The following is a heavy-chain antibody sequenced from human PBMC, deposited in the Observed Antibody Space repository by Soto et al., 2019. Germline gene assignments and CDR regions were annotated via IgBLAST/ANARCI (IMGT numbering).Heavy chain of an antibody. CDR3: ASDPHYYASGF. CDR2: ISGDATTT. Sequence: QVQLVESGGGLVEPGGSLRLSCAASGFRFSDHYMTWIRQAPGKGLEWVSKISGDATTTYYADSVKGRFTVSRDNAKNSVYLQMNSLRVEDTAVYYCASDPHYYASGFWGQGTLVTVSS. V-gene: IGHV3-11*01. J-gene: IGHJ4*02. D-gene: IGHD3-10*01. CDR1: GFRFSDHY.